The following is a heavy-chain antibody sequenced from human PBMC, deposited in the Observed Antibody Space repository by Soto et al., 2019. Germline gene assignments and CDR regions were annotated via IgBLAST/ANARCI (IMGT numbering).Heavy chain of an antibody. Sequence: GGSLRLSCTASGFTFGDYAMSWFRQAPGKGLEWVGFIRSKAYGGTTEYAASVKGRFTISRDDSKSIAYLQMNSLKTEDTAVYYCTRDFSMVRGVPYYYGMDVWGQGTTVTV. CDR2: IRSKAYGGTT. D-gene: IGHD3-10*01. J-gene: IGHJ6*02. CDR1: GFTFGDYA. V-gene: IGHV3-49*03. CDR3: TRDFSMVRGVPYYYGMDV.